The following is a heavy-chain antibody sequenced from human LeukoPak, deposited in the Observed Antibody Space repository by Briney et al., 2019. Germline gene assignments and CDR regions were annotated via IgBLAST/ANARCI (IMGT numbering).Heavy chain of an antibody. D-gene: IGHD6-13*01. Sequence: PGGSLRLSCAASGFTFSDYTMSWVRQAPGKGLEWVSSITPRGDYIYYADSLKGRFTISRDNAKNSLYLQMSSLRAEDTAVYYCARGHYSSSLDYWGQGTLVTVSS. CDR3: ARGHYSSSLDY. CDR2: ITPRGDYI. CDR1: GFTFSDYT. J-gene: IGHJ4*02. V-gene: IGHV3-21*01.